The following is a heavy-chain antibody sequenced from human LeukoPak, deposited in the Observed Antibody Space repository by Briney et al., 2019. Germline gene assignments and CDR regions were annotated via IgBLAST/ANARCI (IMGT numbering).Heavy chain of an antibody. D-gene: IGHD6-19*01. Sequence: GGSLRLSCAASGFTFSSYGMHWVRQAPGKGLEWVAVISYDGSNKYYADSVKGRFTISRDNSRDTLYLQMNSLRAEDTAVYYCAKDRRSSGWLDWFDPWGQGTLVTVSS. CDR3: AKDRRSSGWLDWFDP. V-gene: IGHV3-30*18. J-gene: IGHJ5*02. CDR1: GFTFSSYG. CDR2: ISYDGSNK.